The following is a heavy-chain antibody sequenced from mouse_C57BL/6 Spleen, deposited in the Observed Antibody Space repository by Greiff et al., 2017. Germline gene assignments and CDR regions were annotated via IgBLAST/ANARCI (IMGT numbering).Heavy chain of an antibody. Sequence: EVQLQESGGGLVQPKGSLKLSCAASGFTFNTYAMHWVRPAPGKGLEWVARIRSKSSNYATYYADSVKDRFTISRDDSQSMLYLQMNNQKPEDTARYYCVRETSYYFYYWGQGTTLTVSS. CDR3: VRETSYYFYY. CDR2: IRSKSSNYAT. CDR1: GFTFNTYA. V-gene: IGHV10-3*01. J-gene: IGHJ2*01.